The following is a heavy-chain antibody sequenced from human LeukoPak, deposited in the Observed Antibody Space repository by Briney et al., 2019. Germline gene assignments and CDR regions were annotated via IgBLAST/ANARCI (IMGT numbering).Heavy chain of an antibody. CDR3: ARSNYDILTGYHYNWFDP. CDR2: FYYSGST. V-gene: IGHV4-59*08. Sequence: SETLSLTCTVSGGSISSYYWSWIRQPPGKGLEWIGYFYYSGSTNYNPSLKSRVTISVDTSKNQFSLKLSSVTAADTAVYYCARSNYDILTGYHYNWFDPWGQGTLVTVSS. D-gene: IGHD3-9*01. J-gene: IGHJ5*02. CDR1: GGSISSYY.